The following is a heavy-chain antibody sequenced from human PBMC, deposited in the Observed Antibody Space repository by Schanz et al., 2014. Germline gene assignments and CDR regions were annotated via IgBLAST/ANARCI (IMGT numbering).Heavy chain of an antibody. J-gene: IGHJ3*02. Sequence: QVQLVQSGAEVKKPGSSVKVSCKTSADTFNNYGISWVRQAPGQGLEWMGRLMPMLGITKDAQKFEGRVTMTADNATTTAYIELSGLKSDDTTVYYCATDRWNYEGGILHTWGQGAAVTVSS. CDR3: ATDRWNYEGGILHT. CDR2: LMPMLGIT. CDR1: ADTFNNYG. V-gene: IGHV1-69*04. D-gene: IGHD1-7*01.